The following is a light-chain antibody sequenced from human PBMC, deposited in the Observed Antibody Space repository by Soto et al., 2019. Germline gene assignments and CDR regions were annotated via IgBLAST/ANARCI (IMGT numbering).Light chain of an antibody. Sequence: QSALTQPASVSGSPELSITISCTGTSSDVGGYNYVSWYQQHPGKAPKLMIYEVSNRPSGVSNRFSGSKSGNTASLTISGLQAEDEADYYCSSYTSSSTEVFGTGTKVTVL. CDR3: SSYTSSSTEV. J-gene: IGLJ1*01. CDR2: EVS. V-gene: IGLV2-14*01. CDR1: SSDVGGYNY.